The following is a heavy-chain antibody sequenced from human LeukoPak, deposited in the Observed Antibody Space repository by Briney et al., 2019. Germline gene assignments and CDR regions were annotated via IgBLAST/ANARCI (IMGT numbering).Heavy chain of an antibody. Sequence: PSETLSLTCTVSGGSISSGDYYWSWIRQPPGKGLEWIGYIYYSGSTYYNPSLKSRVTISVDKSKNQFSLKLSSVTAADTAVYYCARDDGDCSSTSCYADNWFDPWGQGTLVTVSS. V-gene: IGHV4-30-4*01. CDR1: GGSISSGDYY. CDR3: ARDDGDCSSTSCYADNWFDP. J-gene: IGHJ5*02. D-gene: IGHD2-2*01. CDR2: IYYSGST.